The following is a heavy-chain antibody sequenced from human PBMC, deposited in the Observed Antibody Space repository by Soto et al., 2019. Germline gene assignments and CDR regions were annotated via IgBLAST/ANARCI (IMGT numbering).Heavy chain of an antibody. Sequence: ASVKVSCKASGYTFTSYGISWVRQAPGQGLEWMGWINAYNGNTNYAQKLQGRVTMTTDTSTSTAYMELRSLRSDDTAVYYCARGDVLRYFDWLPPVLYYFDYWGQGTLVTVSS. D-gene: IGHD3-9*01. CDR1: GYTFTSYG. J-gene: IGHJ4*02. CDR2: INAYNGNT. V-gene: IGHV1-18*01. CDR3: ARGDVLRYFDWLPPVLYYFDY.